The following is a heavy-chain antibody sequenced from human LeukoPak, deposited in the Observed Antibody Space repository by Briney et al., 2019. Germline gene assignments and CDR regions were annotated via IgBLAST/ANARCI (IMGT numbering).Heavy chain of an antibody. Sequence: GGSLRLSCAASGVTFSSYWMSWVRQAPGKGLEWVANIEQDGSEKHYVDSVKGRFTISRDNPKNSLYLQMNSLRAEDTAVYYCARDRVPFVYWGQGTLVTVSS. J-gene: IGHJ4*02. D-gene: IGHD2/OR15-2a*01. CDR3: ARDRVPFVY. V-gene: IGHV3-7*05. CDR1: GVTFSSYW. CDR2: IEQDGSEK.